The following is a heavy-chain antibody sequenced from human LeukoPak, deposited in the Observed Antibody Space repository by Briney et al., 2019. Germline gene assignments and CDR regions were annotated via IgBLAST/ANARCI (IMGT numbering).Heavy chain of an antibody. D-gene: IGHD2-2*01. J-gene: IGHJ4*02. CDR3: ARGWVVPAATYYFDY. CDR1: GYTFTGYY. CDR2: INPNSGGT. V-gene: IGHV1-2*02. Sequence: ASVKVSCKASGYTFTGYYMHWVRQAPGQGLEWMGWINPNSGGTNYAQKLQGRVTMTRDTSISTAYMELGRLRSDDTAVYYCARGWVVPAATYYFDYWGQGTLVTVSS.